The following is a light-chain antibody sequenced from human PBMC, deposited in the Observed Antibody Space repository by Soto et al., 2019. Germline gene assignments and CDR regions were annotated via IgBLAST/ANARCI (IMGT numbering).Light chain of an antibody. Sequence: ENVLTQSPATLSLSPGERATLSCRASQSVSSNLAWYQQKPGQALRLLIYDASNRATGIPARFSGSGSGTDFTLTISSLQPEDFAVYYCHQRSNWPPTFGGGTKVEIK. V-gene: IGKV3-11*01. J-gene: IGKJ4*01. CDR1: QSVSSN. CDR3: HQRSNWPPT. CDR2: DAS.